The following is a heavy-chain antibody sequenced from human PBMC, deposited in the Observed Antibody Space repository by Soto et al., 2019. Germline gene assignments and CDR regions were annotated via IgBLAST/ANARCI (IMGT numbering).Heavy chain of an antibody. D-gene: IGHD6-13*01. Sequence: LRLSCAASGFTFSSYSMNWVRQAPGKGLEWVSYISSSSTIYYADSVKGRFTISRDNAKNSLYLQMNSLRAEDTAVYYCARDIAAAAGPAFDYWGQGTLVTVSS. CDR2: ISSSSTI. CDR1: GFTFSSYS. CDR3: ARDIAAAAGPAFDY. V-gene: IGHV3-48*01. J-gene: IGHJ4*02.